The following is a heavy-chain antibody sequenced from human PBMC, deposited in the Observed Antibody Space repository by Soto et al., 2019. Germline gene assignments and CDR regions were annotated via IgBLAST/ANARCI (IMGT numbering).Heavy chain of an antibody. Sequence: QVQLVQSGAEVKKPGASVKVSCKASGYTFTSCDINWVRQATGQGLEWMGWMNPNSGNTGYAQKFQGRVTMTRNTSISTAYMELSSLRSEDTAVYYCARGPYDFWSGYYSPRPSYYMDVWGKGTTVTVSS. CDR1: GYTFTSCD. CDR2: MNPNSGNT. D-gene: IGHD3-3*01. V-gene: IGHV1-8*01. CDR3: ARGPYDFWSGYYSPRPSYYMDV. J-gene: IGHJ6*03.